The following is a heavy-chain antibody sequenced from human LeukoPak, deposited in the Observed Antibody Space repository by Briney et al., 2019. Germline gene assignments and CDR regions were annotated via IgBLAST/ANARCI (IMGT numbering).Heavy chain of an antibody. CDR3: ASLATTVGGY. V-gene: IGHV3-64*01. CDR1: GFNLRTYA. J-gene: IGHJ4*01. D-gene: IGHD4-17*01. Sequence: PGRTLSPSPAFSGFNLRTYAFHCGRDAPGERDEYVSARSGDGGTTYCAQSLEGRCTISRDNSKNKLSLQMTSLSAEDTAVYYCASLATTVGGYWGHGNLVTVSS. CDR2: RSGDGGTT.